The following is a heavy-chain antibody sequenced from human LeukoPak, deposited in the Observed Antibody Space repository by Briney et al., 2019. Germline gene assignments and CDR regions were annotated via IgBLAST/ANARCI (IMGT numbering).Heavy chain of an antibody. D-gene: IGHD6-13*01. CDR2: IIPIFGTA. CDR1: GGTFSSYA. CDR3: AACIAAAGYYYYYYYMDV. Sequence: SVTVSCKASGGTFSSYAISWVRQAPGQGLEWMGGIIPIFGTANYAQKFQGRVTITTDESTSTAYMELSSLRSEDTAVYYCAACIAAAGYYYYYYYMDVWGKGTTVTVSS. J-gene: IGHJ6*03. V-gene: IGHV1-69*05.